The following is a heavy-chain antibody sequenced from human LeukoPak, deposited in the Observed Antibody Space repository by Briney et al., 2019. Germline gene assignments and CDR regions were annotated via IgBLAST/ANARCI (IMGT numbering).Heavy chain of an antibody. Sequence: TAGGSLRLSCAASGFTFSGYSMNWVRQAPGKGLEWVSSISSSSSYIYYADSVKGRFTISRDNAKNSLYLQMNSLRAEDTAVYYCAKDQSYAWRYFDLWGRGTLVTVSS. J-gene: IGHJ2*01. D-gene: IGHD3-16*01. CDR2: ISSSSSYI. CDR1: GFTFSGYS. CDR3: AKDQSYAWRYFDL. V-gene: IGHV3-21*01.